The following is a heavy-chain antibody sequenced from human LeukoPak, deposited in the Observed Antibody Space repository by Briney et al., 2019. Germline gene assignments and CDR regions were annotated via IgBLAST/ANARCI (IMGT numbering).Heavy chain of an antibody. V-gene: IGHV3-23*01. Sequence: PGGSLRLSSAVSGFTFNLYAMSWVRQAPGKGLEWVSSISGGGDITWYADSAKGRFTISRDNSQSTLYLQMNGLRAEDTAVYYCVRGMTAPDYWGQGSLVTVSS. CDR2: ISGGGDIT. D-gene: IGHD2-21*02. CDR3: VRGMTAPDY. CDR1: GFTFNLYA. J-gene: IGHJ4*02.